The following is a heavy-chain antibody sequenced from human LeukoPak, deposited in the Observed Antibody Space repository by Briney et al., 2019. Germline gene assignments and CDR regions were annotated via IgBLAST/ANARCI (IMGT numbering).Heavy chain of an antibody. CDR2: IYYSGST. Sequence: SETLSLTCTVSGGSISSSSYYWGWIRQPPGKGLEWIGSIYYSGSTYYNLSLKSRVTISVDTSKNQFSLKLSSVTAADTAVYYCARPYSSSSVGAFDIWGQGTMVTVSS. J-gene: IGHJ3*02. D-gene: IGHD6-6*01. V-gene: IGHV4-39*01. CDR3: ARPYSSSSVGAFDI. CDR1: GGSISSSSYY.